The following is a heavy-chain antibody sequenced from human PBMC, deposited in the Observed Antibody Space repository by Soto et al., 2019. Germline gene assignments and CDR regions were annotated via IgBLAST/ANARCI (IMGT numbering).Heavy chain of an antibody. CDR2: IHWDDNK. Sequence: QTTLKESDPTLVNPTQTLTLTCTLSGLSFNTHGAGGGWISQPPVRALEWLALIHWDDNKRYSPSLKSRRTIIKDADNKQVILTNTNVVPVDTTTYYCAQRDPEYRNNWNGRSFGPWGQGTLVTVSS. J-gene: IGHJ5*02. CDR1: GLSFNTHGAG. V-gene: IGHV2-5*02. CDR3: AQRDPEYRNNWNGRSFGP. D-gene: IGHD1-20*01.